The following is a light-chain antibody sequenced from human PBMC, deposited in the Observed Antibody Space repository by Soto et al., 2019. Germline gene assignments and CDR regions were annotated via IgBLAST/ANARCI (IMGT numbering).Light chain of an antibody. CDR1: SSDVGGYNY. CDR2: EVS. Sequence: QSALTQPASVSGSPGQSITISCTGTSSDVGGYNYVSWYQQHPGKAPKLMIYEVSNRPSGVSNRFSGSKSGSTASLTISGRQAEDEGDYYCSSYTSSSTRVFGGGTKLTVL. V-gene: IGLV2-14*01. J-gene: IGLJ3*02. CDR3: SSYTSSSTRV.